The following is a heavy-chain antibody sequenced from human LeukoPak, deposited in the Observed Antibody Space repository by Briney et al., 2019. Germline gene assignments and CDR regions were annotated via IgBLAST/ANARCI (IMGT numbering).Heavy chain of an antibody. J-gene: IGHJ4*02. Sequence: SETLSLTCTVSGGSISSGGYYWSWIRQPPGEGLKWIGYIYYSGNTKYNPSLKSRVTISVDMSKNQFSLKLSSVTAADTAVYYCARDFSGYGYFDYWGQRTLVTVSS. V-gene: IGHV4-61*08. CDR1: GGSISSGGYY. D-gene: IGHD5-12*01. CDR2: IYYSGNT. CDR3: ARDFSGYGYFDY.